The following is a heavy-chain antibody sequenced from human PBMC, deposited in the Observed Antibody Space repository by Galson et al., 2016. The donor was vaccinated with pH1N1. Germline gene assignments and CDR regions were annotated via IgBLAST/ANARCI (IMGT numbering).Heavy chain of an antibody. CDR3: ARVEGRAAAGTTD. D-gene: IGHD6-13*01. V-gene: IGHV1-2*06. Sequence: SVKVSCKASGYRFRDYYVHWVRQAPGHGLEWTGRVDPKTGGTKYGQKFQGRVTMTSDTSITTGYMELTRLKSDDTALYYCARVEGRAAAGTTDWGQGTLVTVS. CDR1: GYRFRDYY. J-gene: IGHJ4*01. CDR2: VDPKTGGT.